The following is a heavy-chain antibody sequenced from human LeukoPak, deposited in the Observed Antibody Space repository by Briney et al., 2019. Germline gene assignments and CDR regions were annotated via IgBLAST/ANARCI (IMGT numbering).Heavy chain of an antibody. Sequence: PGGSLRLSCAASGFTFSNYAMSWVRQAPGKGLEWVSVIYSGGSTYYADSVKGRFTISRDNSKNTLYLQMNSLRAEDTAVYYCARYPRGIGSFDYWGQGTLVTVSS. D-gene: IGHD1-26*01. CDR3: ARYPRGIGSFDY. CDR1: GFTFSNYA. J-gene: IGHJ4*02. V-gene: IGHV3-66*01. CDR2: IYSGGST.